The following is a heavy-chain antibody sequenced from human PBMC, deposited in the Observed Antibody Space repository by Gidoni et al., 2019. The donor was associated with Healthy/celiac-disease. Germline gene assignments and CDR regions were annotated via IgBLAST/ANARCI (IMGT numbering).Heavy chain of an antibody. J-gene: IGHJ6*02. Sequence: QVQLVESGGGVVQPGRSLRLSCAAYGFTFRSSGMHWVRPAPGQGLEWVAVISYDGSNKYYADSVKGRFTISRDNSKNTLYLQMNSLRAEDTAVYYCAGNYDFWSGYSYYYYGMDVWGQGTTVTVSS. CDR2: ISYDGSNK. CDR3: AGNYDFWSGYSYYYYGMDV. V-gene: IGHV3-30*03. CDR1: GFTFRSSG. D-gene: IGHD3-3*01.